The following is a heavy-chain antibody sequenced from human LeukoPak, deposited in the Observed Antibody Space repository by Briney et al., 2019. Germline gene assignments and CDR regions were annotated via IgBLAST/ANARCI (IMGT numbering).Heavy chain of an antibody. Sequence: GGSLRLSCAASGFTFSDYYMSWIRQAPGKGLEWISYISSSTYTNYADSVKGRFTISRDDAKNSLYLQMNSLRADDTAVYYCARDAYCGADCYYYFEYWGQGTLVTVSS. CDR3: ARDAYCGADCYYYFEY. J-gene: IGHJ4*02. CDR1: GFTFSDYY. D-gene: IGHD2-21*02. CDR2: ISSSTYT. V-gene: IGHV3-11*05.